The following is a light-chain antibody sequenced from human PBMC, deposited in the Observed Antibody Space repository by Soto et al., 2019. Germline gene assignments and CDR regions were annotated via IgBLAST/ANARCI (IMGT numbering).Light chain of an antibody. CDR2: DAS. J-gene: IGKJ3*01. CDR3: QQRSNWPPGFT. V-gene: IGKV3-11*01. Sequence: EIVLTQSPATLSLSPGERATLSCRASQSVSSYLAWYQQKPGQAPRLLIYDASNRATGIPARFSGSGSGTDFTLTISSLEPEDFEVYYCQQRSNWPPGFTFGPGTKV. CDR1: QSVSSY.